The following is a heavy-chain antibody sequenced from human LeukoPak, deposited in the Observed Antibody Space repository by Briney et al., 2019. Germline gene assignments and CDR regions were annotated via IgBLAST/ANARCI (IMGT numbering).Heavy chain of an antibody. V-gene: IGHV5-10-1*01. D-gene: IGHD3-10*01. CDR3: ARHYASGTYRDN. Sequence: GESLKISCQGSGYKFTSYWISWVRQMSGKGLEWMGRIDPSDSYTNYSPSFQGHVTISADKSISTAYLQWSSLKASDTAMYYCARHYASGTYRDNWGQGTLVTVSS. CDR1: GYKFTSYW. CDR2: IDPSDSYT. J-gene: IGHJ4*02.